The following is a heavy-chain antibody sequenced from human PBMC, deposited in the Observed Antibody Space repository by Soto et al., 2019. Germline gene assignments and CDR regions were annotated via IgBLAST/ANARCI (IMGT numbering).Heavy chain of an antibody. CDR1: GGSISSSSYY. D-gene: IGHD3-10*01. CDR2: IYYSGST. CDR3: ARHGAHGGFGEGDYYYYMEV. V-gene: IGHV4-39*01. Sequence: SETLSLTCTVSGGSISSSSYYWGWIRQPPGKGLEWIGSIYYSGSTYYNPSLKSRVTISVDTSKNQFSLKLSSVTAADTAVYYCARHGAHGGFGEGDYYYYMEVWGKGTTVTVSS. J-gene: IGHJ6*03.